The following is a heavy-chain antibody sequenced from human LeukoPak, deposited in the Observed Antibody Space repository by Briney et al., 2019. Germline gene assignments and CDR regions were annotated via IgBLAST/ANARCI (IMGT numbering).Heavy chain of an antibody. J-gene: IGHJ6*04. CDR2: IDRSDSYT. Sequence: GESLRISCKGSGYRFTSYWISWVRQMPGKGLEWMGSIDRSDSYTNYSPSFQGHVTISADKSISTAYLQWSSLKASDTAMYYCASRRAAAGTPYYYYGMDVWGKGTTVTVSS. CDR3: ASRRAAAGTPYYYYGMDV. CDR1: GYRFTSYW. V-gene: IGHV5-10-1*01. D-gene: IGHD6-13*01.